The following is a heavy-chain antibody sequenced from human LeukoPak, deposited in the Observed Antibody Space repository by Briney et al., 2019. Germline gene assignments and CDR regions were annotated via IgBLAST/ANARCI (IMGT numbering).Heavy chain of an antibody. Sequence: PGGSLRLSCAASGFTFSSYWMSWVRQAPGKGLEWVANIKQDGSEKYYVDSVKGRFTISRDNAKNSLYLQMNSLRAEDTAVYYCARGRRGYSSSSGKNGYYYYMDVWGKGTTVTVSS. V-gene: IGHV3-7*01. CDR3: ARGRRGYSSSSGKNGYYYYMDV. J-gene: IGHJ6*03. CDR2: IKQDGSEK. CDR1: GFTFSSYW. D-gene: IGHD6-6*01.